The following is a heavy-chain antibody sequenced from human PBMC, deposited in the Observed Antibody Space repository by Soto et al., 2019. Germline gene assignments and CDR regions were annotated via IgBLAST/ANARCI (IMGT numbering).Heavy chain of an antibody. J-gene: IGHJ6*03. CDR3: ARSHAFRISGYSTEGSYYYYMDV. Sequence: GGSLRLSCAASGFTFSDYYMSWIRQAPGKGLEWVSYISSSGSTIYYADSVKGRFTISRDNAKNSLYLQMNSLRAEDTAVYYCARSHAFRISGYSTEGSYYYYMDVWGKGTTVTVSS. D-gene: IGHD6-13*01. CDR1: GFTFSDYY. CDR2: ISSSGSTI. V-gene: IGHV3-11*01.